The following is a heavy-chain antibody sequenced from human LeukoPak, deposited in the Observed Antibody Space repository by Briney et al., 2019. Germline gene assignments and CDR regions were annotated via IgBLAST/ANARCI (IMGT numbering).Heavy chain of an antibody. CDR2: INAGNGNT. D-gene: IGHD6-13*01. CDR1: GYTFTSYA. Sequence: ASVKVSCKASGYTFTSYAMHWVRQAPGQRLEWMGWINAGNGNTKYSQKFQGRVTITRDTSASTAYMELSSLRSEDTAVYYCAGESSSSFDFDYWGQGTLVTVSS. CDR3: AGESSSSFDFDY. J-gene: IGHJ4*02. V-gene: IGHV1-3*01.